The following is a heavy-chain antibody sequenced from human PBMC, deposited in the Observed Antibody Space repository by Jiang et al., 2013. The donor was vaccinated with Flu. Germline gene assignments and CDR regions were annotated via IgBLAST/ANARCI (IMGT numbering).Heavy chain of an antibody. V-gene: IGHV4-39*01. CDR1: GGSISSSSYY. CDR2: IYYSGST. CDR3: ASSGRMASDFDS. Sequence: LVKPSETLSLTCTVSGGSISSSSYYWGWIRQPPGKGLEWIGSIYYSGSTYYNPSLKSRVTISVDTSKNQFSLKLNSVTAADTAVYYCASSGRMASDFDSWGQGTLVTVSS. D-gene: IGHD2-15*01. J-gene: IGHJ4*02.